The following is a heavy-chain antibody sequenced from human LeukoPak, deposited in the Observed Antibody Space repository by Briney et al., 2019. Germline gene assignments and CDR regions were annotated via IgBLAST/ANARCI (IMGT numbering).Heavy chain of an antibody. CDR2: IYYSGST. CDR1: GGSISSYY. CDR3: ARAMKQFRDDAFDI. D-gene: IGHD3-10*01. Sequence: SETLSLTCTVSGGSISSYYWSWIRQPPGKGLEWIGYIYYSGSTNYNPSLKSRVTISVDTFKNQFSLKLSSVTAADTAVYYCARAMKQFRDDAFDIWGQGTMVTVSS. J-gene: IGHJ3*02. V-gene: IGHV4-59*01.